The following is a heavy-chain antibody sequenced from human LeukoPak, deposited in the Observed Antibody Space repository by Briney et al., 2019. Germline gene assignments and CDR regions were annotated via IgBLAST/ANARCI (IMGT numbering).Heavy chain of an antibody. V-gene: IGHV3-11*01. J-gene: IGHJ6*02. CDR2: ISSSCSNI. CDR1: GFTFSDYY. CDR3: AKKSGYCSITSCYDYYYGMDV. Sequence: LSSAATGFTFSDYYMSWIRHAQGNGLEGVSYISSSCSNIYCADSVQGRFTICRDHAKNSLYLQMKSLRAEDTAVYYCAKKSGYCSITSCYDYYYGMDVWGQGTTVTVSS. D-gene: IGHD2-2*03.